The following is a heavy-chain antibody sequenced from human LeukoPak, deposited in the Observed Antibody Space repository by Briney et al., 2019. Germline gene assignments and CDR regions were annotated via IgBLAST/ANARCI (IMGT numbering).Heavy chain of an antibody. CDR1: GXTFSSYA. CDR2: ISSNGGST. V-gene: IGHV3-64*01. Sequence: PGGSLRLSCAASGXTFSSYAMHWVRQAPGKGLESVSAISSNGGSTYYANSVKGRFTISRDNSKNTLYLQMGSLRAEDMAVYYCARVGYTSYYYYGMDVWGQGTTVTVSS. D-gene: IGHD6-13*01. CDR3: ARVGYTSYYYYGMDV. J-gene: IGHJ6*02.